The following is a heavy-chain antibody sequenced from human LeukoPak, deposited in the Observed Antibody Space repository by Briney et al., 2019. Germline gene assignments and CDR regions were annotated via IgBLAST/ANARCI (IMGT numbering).Heavy chain of an antibody. V-gene: IGHV1-46*01. D-gene: IGHD2-2*01. Sequence: ASVKVSCKASGYTFTSYYMHWVRQAPGQGLEWMGIINPSGGSTDYAQKFQGRVTMTSDTSTNTVNMELSSLRSEDTAVYYCARAHCSSASCPPGGYYFDSWGQGTLVTVSS. CDR3: ARAHCSSASCPPGGYYFDS. CDR2: INPSGGST. J-gene: IGHJ4*02. CDR1: GYTFTSYY.